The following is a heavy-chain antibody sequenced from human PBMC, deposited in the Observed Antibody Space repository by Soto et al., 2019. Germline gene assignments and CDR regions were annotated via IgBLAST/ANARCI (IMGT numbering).Heavy chain of an antibody. CDR2: ITGSGDSR. Sequence: GGSLRLSCVASEFTFRDYAMNWVRQAPGKGLEWVSAITGSGDSRYYAESVEGRLTISRDNSKQTLYLHMNRLRAEDTAVYYCAKAQSDSNWYYYYAPDVWGPGTTVTVSS. D-gene: IGHD2-21*02. V-gene: IGHV3-23*01. J-gene: IGHJ6*02. CDR1: EFTFRDYA. CDR3: AKAQSDSNWYYYYAPDV.